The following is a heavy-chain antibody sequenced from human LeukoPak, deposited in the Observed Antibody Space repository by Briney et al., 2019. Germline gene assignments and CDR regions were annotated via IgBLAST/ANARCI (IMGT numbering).Heavy chain of an antibody. V-gene: IGHV3-23*01. Sequence: GGSLRLSCAASGFTLRSYGMSWVRQAPGKGLEWVSAISGSGGSTYYADAVKGRFTISRDNSKNTLYLQMNSLRAEDTAVYYCARGPSGYHNTGGQGTLVTVSS. CDR3: ARGPSGYHNT. J-gene: IGHJ4*02. CDR1: GFTLRSYG. D-gene: IGHD5-12*01. CDR2: ISGSGGST.